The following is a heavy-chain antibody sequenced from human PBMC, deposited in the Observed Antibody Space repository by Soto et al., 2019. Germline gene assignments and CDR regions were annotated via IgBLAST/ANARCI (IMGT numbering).Heavy chain of an antibody. Sequence: PGGSLRLSCAASGFTFSSYGMSWVRQAPGKGLEWVSAISGSGGSTYYADSVKGRFTISRDNSKNTLYLQMNSLRAEDTAVYYCAKDHPPGYNWNDPSFFDYWGQGTLVTVSS. CDR3: AKDHPPGYNWNDPSFFDY. V-gene: IGHV3-23*01. CDR2: ISGSGGST. D-gene: IGHD1-20*01. J-gene: IGHJ4*02. CDR1: GFTFSSYG.